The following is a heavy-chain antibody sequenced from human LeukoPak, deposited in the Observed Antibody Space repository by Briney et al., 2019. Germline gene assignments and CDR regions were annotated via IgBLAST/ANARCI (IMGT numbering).Heavy chain of an antibody. V-gene: IGHV4-59*01. CDR1: GGSISSYY. D-gene: IGHD2-15*01. J-gene: IGHJ4*02. Sequence: SETLSLTCTVSGGSISSYYWNWIRQPPGKGLEWIGYIYYSGTTNYNPSLKSRVSMSVDTSKNQFSLKLSSVTAADTAVYYCARGVVAAPQTFDYWGQGTLVTVSS. CDR3: ARGVVAAPQTFDY. CDR2: IYYSGTT.